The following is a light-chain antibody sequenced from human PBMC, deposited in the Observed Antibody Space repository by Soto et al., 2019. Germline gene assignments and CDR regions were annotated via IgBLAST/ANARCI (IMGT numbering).Light chain of an antibody. Sequence: QSVLTQPPSVSGAPGQRVTIPCTGSSSNIGAGYDVDWYHQLPGTAPKLLIYGNSNRPSGVPDRFSGSKSGTSASLAITGLQAEDEADYYCQSYDSSLSVVVFGGGTKVTVL. J-gene: IGLJ2*01. V-gene: IGLV1-40*01. CDR3: QSYDSSLSVVV. CDR1: SSNIGAGYD. CDR2: GNS.